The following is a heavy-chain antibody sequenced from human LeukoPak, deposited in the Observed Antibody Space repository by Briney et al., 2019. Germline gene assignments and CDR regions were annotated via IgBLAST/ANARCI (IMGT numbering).Heavy chain of an antibody. CDR1: GFTFSSYE. J-gene: IGHJ6*03. CDR2: INSSGKTI. V-gene: IGHV3-48*03. D-gene: IGHD1-14*01. Sequence: PGGSLRLSCAASGFTFSSYEMNWVRQAPGKGLEWVSYINSSGKTIYYAESVKGRFIISRDNAKNSLYLQMNSLRAEDTAVYYCARVGPWVNPDYYYYYMDVWGKGTTVTVSS. CDR3: ARVGPWVNPDYYYYYMDV.